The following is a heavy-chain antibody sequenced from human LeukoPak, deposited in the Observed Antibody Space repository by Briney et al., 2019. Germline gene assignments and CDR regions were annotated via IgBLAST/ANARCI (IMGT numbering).Heavy chain of an antibody. V-gene: IGHV3-30*03. CDR3: ASEVEALLDH. Sequence: PGTSLRLSCAASGFSVSKSVMYWLRQAPGMGLDWVAATSYEGNGTFYAGSVKGRFTMSRDNANNMVYLQMNSLRQVDTALYYCASEVEALLDHWGQGTLVTVSS. J-gene: IGHJ4*02. D-gene: IGHD2-15*01. CDR1: GFSVSKSV. CDR2: TSYEGNGT.